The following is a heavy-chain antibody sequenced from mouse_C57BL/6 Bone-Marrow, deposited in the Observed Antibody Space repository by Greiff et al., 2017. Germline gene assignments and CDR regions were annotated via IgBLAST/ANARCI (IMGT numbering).Heavy chain of an antibody. CDR2: IYPRSGNT. V-gene: IGHV1-81*01. D-gene: IGHD2-3*01. J-gene: IGHJ4*01. CDR3: ARYDGYYVPYYYAMDD. CDR1: GYTFTSYG. Sequence: QVQLKESGAELARPGASVKLSCKASGYTFTSYGISWVKQRTGQGLEWIGEIYPRSGNTYYNEKFKGKATLTADKSSSTAYMELRSLTSEDSAVYFCARYDGYYVPYYYAMDDWGQGTSVTVSS.